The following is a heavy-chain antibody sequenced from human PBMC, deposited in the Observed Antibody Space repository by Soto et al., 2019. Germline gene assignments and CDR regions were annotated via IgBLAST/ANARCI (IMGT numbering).Heavy chain of an antibody. D-gene: IGHD2-2*01. Sequence: QVQLQESGPGLVKPSETLSLTCTVSGDSVSSGGYYWNWIRQPPGKGLEWIGYILYSGSTNYNPSLKSRVTISVDTSMNQFSLKLSSVTAADTAVYYCARGRDAYTSGYWGQGTLVTVSS. J-gene: IGHJ4*02. CDR3: ARGRDAYTSGY. V-gene: IGHV4-61*08. CDR1: GDSVSSGGYY. CDR2: ILYSGST.